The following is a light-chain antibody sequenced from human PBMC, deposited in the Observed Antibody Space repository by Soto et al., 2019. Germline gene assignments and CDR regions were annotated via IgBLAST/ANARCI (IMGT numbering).Light chain of an antibody. J-gene: IGKJ4*01. CDR1: QSIGRF. V-gene: IGKV1-39*01. CDR3: QQSFTTPLT. Sequence: DLQMTQSPCSLSASVGPGVTITWRASQSIGRFLNWYQQKPGKAPNVLINVASTLRSGVPSRFSGSGSGTDFNLTINSLQPEDFATYFCQQSFTTPLTFGGGTKVDIK. CDR2: VAS.